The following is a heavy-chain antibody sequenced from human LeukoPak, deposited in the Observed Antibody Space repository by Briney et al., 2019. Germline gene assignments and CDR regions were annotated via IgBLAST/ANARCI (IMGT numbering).Heavy chain of an antibody. Sequence: GGSLRLSCAASGFTFTSYSMNWVRQAPGKGLEWISYISSSGSTIYYADSVKGRFTISRDNAKNSLYLQMNSLRAEDTAVYYCARDYYGDYYCDLWGQGTLVTVSS. D-gene: IGHD4-17*01. CDR3: ARDYYGDYYCDL. CDR1: GFTFTSYS. CDR2: ISSSGSTI. V-gene: IGHV3-48*01. J-gene: IGHJ4*02.